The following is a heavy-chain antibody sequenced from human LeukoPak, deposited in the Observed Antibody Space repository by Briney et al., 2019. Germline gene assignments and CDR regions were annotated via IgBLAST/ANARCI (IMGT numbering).Heavy chain of an antibody. J-gene: IGHJ5*02. Sequence: GGSLRLSCVTSGFDFSTVWMHWVRQAPGKGLVWVARINSDGNIISYADSVKGRFTIYRDNAKNTLYLQMSSLRAEDTAVYYCATYLTLDSTWGQGTLVSVSS. V-gene: IGHV3-74*01. D-gene: IGHD6-13*01. CDR2: INSDGNII. CDR3: ATYLTLDST. CDR1: GFDFSTVW.